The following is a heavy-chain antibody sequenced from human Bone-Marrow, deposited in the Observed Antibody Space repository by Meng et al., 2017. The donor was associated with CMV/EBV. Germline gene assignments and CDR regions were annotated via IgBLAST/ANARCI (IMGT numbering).Heavy chain of an antibody. Sequence: GGSLRLSCAASGFSINNYWMSWARQAPGKGLEWVAVISYDGSNKYYADSVKGRFTISRDNSKNTLYLQMNSLRAEDTAVYYCARGLPSGWAQWGQGTLVTVSS. CDR1: GFSINNYW. J-gene: IGHJ4*02. CDR3: ARGLPSGWAQ. V-gene: IGHV3-30-3*01. CDR2: ISYDGSNK. D-gene: IGHD6-19*01.